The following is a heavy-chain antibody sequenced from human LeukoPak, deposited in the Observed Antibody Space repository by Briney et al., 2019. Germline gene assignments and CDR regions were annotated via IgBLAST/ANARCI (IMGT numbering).Heavy chain of an antibody. Sequence: SVKVSCKASGGTFSSYTISWVRQAPGQGLEWMGRIIPILGIASYAQKFQGRVTITADKSTSTAYMELSSLRSEDTAVYYCARDRDGDYVYYYYSMDVWGQGTTVTVSS. CDR3: ARDRDGDYVYYYYSMDV. J-gene: IGHJ6*02. CDR2: IIPILGIA. V-gene: IGHV1-69*04. D-gene: IGHD4-17*01. CDR1: GGTFSSYT.